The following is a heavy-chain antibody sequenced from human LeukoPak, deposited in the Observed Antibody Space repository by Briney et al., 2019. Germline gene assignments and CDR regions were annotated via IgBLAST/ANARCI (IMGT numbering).Heavy chain of an antibody. CDR2: INPNSGGT. D-gene: IGHD2-2*01. CDR1: GYTFTGYY. Sequence: ASVKVSCKASGYTFTGYYMHWVRQAPGQGLEWMGWINPNSGGTNYAQKVQGRLTMTSDTSISTAYMELSRLRSDDPAVYYCARAVTRYCSRTSCYYVIWGQGTMVTVSS. V-gene: IGHV1-2*02. CDR3: ARAVTRYCSRTSCYYVI. J-gene: IGHJ3*02.